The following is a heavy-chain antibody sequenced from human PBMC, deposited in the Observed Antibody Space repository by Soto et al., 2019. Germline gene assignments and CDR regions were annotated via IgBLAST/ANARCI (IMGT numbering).Heavy chain of an antibody. J-gene: IGHJ5*02. V-gene: IGHV1-18*01. CDR1: GYTFTSYG. Sequence: GASVKVSCKASGYTFTSYGISWVRQAPGQGLEWMGWISAYNGNTNYAQKLQGRVTMTTDTSTSTAYMELRSLRSDDTAVYYCARGDSSGWYDNWFDPWGQGTLVNVSS. D-gene: IGHD6-19*01. CDR2: ISAYNGNT. CDR3: ARGDSSGWYDNWFDP.